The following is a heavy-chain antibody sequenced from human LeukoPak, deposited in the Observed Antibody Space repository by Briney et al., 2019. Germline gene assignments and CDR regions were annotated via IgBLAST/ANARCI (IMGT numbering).Heavy chain of an antibody. D-gene: IGHD3-22*01. V-gene: IGHV1-18*01. CDR3: ARAGHRKYYYDNAYDY. Sequence: ASVKVSCKASGYTFTSYGISWVRQAPGQGLEWMGWISDYNGHTNYAQKLQGRVTMTTHTSTSTAYMELRSLRSDDTAVYYCARAGHRKYYYDNAYDYWGQGTLVTVSS. CDR1: GYTFTSYG. CDR2: ISDYNGHT. J-gene: IGHJ4*02.